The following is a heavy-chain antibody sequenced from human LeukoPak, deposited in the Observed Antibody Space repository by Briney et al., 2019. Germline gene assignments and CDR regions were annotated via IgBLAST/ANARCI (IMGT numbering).Heavy chain of an antibody. V-gene: IGHV3-15*01. CDR1: GFTFNHAW. D-gene: IGHD1-26*01. Sequence: GGSLRLSCAASGFTFNHAWMSWVRQAPGMGLEWVGRIKSKTNGGTTDYAAPVKGRFTISRDDSKNTLYLQMNSLKTEDTAVYYCTWVGARYYFDYWGQGTLVTVSS. J-gene: IGHJ4*02. CDR2: IKSKTNGGTT. CDR3: TWVGARYYFDY.